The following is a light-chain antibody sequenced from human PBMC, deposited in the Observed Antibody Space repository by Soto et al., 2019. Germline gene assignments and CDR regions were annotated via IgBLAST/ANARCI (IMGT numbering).Light chain of an antibody. CDR1: QGISSY. J-gene: IGKJ3*01. V-gene: IGKV1-9*01. CDR3: QRLNSYKFT. CDR2: DTS. Sequence: DIQLTQSPSFLSASVGDRVTITCRASQGISSYLAWYQQKPGKAPKLLIHDTSSLQSGVPSRFSGSGFGTEFTLTISSLQPEDFATYYCQRLNSYKFTFGPGTKVDIK.